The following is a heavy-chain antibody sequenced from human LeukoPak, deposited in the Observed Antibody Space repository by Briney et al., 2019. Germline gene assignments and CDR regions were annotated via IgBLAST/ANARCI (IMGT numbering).Heavy chain of an antibody. V-gene: IGHV3-20*04. J-gene: IGHJ3*02. CDR3: ARADRMMRAFDI. CDR1: AFAFSSNW. D-gene: IGHD3-16*01. CDR2: INWNGGST. Sequence: GGSLRLSCVASAFAFSSNWMSWVRQAPGKGLEWVSGINWNGGSTGYADSVKGRFTISRDNAKNSLYLQMNSLRAEDTALYYCARADRMMRAFDIWGQGTMVTVSS.